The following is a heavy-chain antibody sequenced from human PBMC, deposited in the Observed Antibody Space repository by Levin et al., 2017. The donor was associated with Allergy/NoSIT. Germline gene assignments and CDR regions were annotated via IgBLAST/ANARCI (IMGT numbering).Heavy chain of an antibody. D-gene: IGHD2-15*01. V-gene: IGHV3-11*05. J-gene: IGHJ4*02. CDR2: ISSSSSYT. CDR1: GFTFSDYY. Sequence: GGSLRLSCAASGFTFSDYYMSWIRQAPGKGLEWVSYISSSSSYTNYADSVKGRFTISRDNAKNSLYLQMNSLRAEDTAVYYCARGGVVVAANPDYWGQGTLVTVSS. CDR3: ARGGVVVAANPDY.